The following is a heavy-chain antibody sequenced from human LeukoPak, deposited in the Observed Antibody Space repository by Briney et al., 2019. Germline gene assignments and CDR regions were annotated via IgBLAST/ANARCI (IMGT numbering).Heavy chain of an antibody. CDR3: ARDLGQRGVVTAHYWYFDL. CDR1: GGTISTKY. D-gene: IGHD2-21*02. V-gene: IGHV4-4*07. J-gene: IGHJ2*01. CDR2: VHTSGTT. Sequence: SETLSLTCTVSGGTISTKYWIWLRQPAGKGLEWIGRVHTSGTTHYNPSHRSRVTISVDNSKNQFSLNLTSVTATDTAVYYCARDLGQRGVVTAHYWYFDLWGRGTLVTVSS.